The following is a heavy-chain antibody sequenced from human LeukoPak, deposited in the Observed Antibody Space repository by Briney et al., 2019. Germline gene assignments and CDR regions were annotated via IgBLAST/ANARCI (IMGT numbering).Heavy chain of an antibody. J-gene: IGHJ4*02. D-gene: IGHD6-25*01. CDR2: IYRSTNGETT. Sequence: PGGSLRLSCAAPGISFSNAWMTWGCQAPGRGLEWVGRIYRSTNGETTDYGAPVKGTFTMSRDDSKNTLYLQMNSLKTEDTAVYYCTTYSSGSFPFWGQGTLVTVSS. CDR1: GISFSNAW. V-gene: IGHV3-15*01. CDR3: TTYSSGSFPF.